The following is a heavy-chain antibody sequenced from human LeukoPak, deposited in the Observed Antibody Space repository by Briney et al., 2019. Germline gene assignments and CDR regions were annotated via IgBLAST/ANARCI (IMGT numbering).Heavy chain of an antibody. CDR1: GFTFSSYS. Sequence: GGSLRLSCAASGFTFSSYSMNWVRQAPGKGLEWVSSISSSSSYIYYADSVKGRLTIPRDNAKNSLYLQMNSLRAEDTAVYYCAREGLYGSGSLDYWGQGTLVTVSS. V-gene: IGHV3-21*01. D-gene: IGHD3-10*01. CDR3: AREGLYGSGSLDY. J-gene: IGHJ4*02. CDR2: ISSSSSYI.